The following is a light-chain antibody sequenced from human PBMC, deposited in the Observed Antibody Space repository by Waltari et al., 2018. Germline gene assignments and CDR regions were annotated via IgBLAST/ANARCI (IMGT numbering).Light chain of an antibody. J-gene: IGLJ3*02. CDR3: QTGGHGTWV. V-gene: IGLV4-69*01. Sequence: QLVLTQSPSASASLGASVKLTCTLSSGHSSNVIAWHQQQPEKGPRYLMKVNRDGSHSKGDEIPDRFPGSSSGAERYLTISSLQSEDEADYYCQTGGHGTWVFGGGTKLTVL. CDR2: VNRDGSH. CDR1: SGHSSNV.